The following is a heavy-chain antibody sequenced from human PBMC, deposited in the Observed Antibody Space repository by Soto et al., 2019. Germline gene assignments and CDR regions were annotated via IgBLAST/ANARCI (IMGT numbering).Heavy chain of an antibody. D-gene: IGHD1-26*01. J-gene: IGHJ6*02. Sequence: ASVKVSCKASGNTFTSYYMHWVRQAPGQGLEWMGIINPSSGSTSYAQKFQGRVTMTRGTSTSTVYMELSSLRSEDTAVYYCARDRAPGWAYYYGMDVWGQGTTVTVSS. CDR3: ARDRAPGWAYYYGMDV. CDR1: GNTFTSYY. V-gene: IGHV1-46*03. CDR2: INPSSGST.